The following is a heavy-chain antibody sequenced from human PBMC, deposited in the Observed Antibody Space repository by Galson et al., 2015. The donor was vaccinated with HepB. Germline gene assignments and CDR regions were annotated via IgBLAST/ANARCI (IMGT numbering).Heavy chain of an antibody. CDR2: IKSKTDGGTT. D-gene: IGHD6-6*01. V-gene: IGHV3-15*01. Sequence: SLRLSCAASGFTFSNAWMSWVRQAPGKGLEWVGRIKSKTDGGTTDYAAPVKGRFTISRDDSKNTLYLQMNSLKTEDTAVYYCTTEARSSHLTTPGGYYYYGMDVWGQGTTVTVSS. CDR3: TTEARSSHLTTPGGYYYYGMDV. CDR1: GFTFSNAW. J-gene: IGHJ6*02.